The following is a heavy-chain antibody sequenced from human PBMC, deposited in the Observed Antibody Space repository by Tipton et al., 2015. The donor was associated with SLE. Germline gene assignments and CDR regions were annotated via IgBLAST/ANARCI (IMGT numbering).Heavy chain of an antibody. CDR2: IYYSGST. V-gene: IGHV4-59*11. Sequence: TLSLTCTVSGGSFSTHFWSWVRQPPGKGLEWIGYIYYSGSTNYNPSLNSRVNISLDTSKNQFSLNLNSVTAADTAVYYCSRVPLYYYASGYSTFDYWGQGTLVTVSS. CDR1: GGSFSTHF. J-gene: IGHJ4*02. D-gene: IGHD3-10*01. CDR3: SRVPLYYYASGYSTFDY.